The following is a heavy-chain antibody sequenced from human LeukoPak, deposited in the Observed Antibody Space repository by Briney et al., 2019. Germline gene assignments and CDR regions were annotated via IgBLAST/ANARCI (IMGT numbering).Heavy chain of an antibody. V-gene: IGHV3-33*01. Sequence: GRSLRLSCAASGFTFSNYDMHWVRQAPGKGLEWVAVIWYDGSNKYYADSVKGRFTISRDNSKNTLYLQMNSLRVEDTAIYYCARDKGAGGWSIDYWGQGTLVTVSS. CDR1: GFTFSNYD. CDR2: IWYDGSNK. J-gene: IGHJ4*02. CDR3: ARDKGAGGWSIDY. D-gene: IGHD6-19*01.